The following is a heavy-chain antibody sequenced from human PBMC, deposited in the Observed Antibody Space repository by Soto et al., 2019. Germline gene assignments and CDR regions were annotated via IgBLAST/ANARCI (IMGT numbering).Heavy chain of an antibody. V-gene: IGHV1-69*08. CDR2: IIPMHATA. CDR3: ARGASFDYYYYYMDV. CDR1: GGTFSSYT. J-gene: IGHJ6*03. Sequence: SVKVSCKASGGTFSSYTISWVRQAPGQGLEWMGRIIPMHATANYAQKFQGRVTITADKSTSTAYMELSSLRSEDTAVYYCARGASFDYYYYYMDVWGKGTTVTVSS.